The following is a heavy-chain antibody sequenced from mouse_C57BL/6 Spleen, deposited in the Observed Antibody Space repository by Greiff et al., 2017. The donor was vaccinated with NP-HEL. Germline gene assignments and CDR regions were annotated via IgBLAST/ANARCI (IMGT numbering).Heavy chain of an antibody. CDR1: GYTFTEYT. D-gene: IGHD2-10*02. CDR3: ARHEDSGYGRSWFAY. J-gene: IGHJ3*01. Sequence: VMLVESGAELVKPGASVKLSCKASGYTFTEYTIHWVKQRSGQGLEWIGWFYPGSGSIKYNEKFKDKATLTADKSSSTVYMELSRLTSEDSAVYVCARHEDSGYGRSWFAYWGQGTLVTVSA. V-gene: IGHV1-62-2*01. CDR2: FYPGSGSI.